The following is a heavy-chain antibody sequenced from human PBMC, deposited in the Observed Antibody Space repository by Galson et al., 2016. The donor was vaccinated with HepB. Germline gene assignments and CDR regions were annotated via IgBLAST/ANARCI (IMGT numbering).Heavy chain of an antibody. CDR1: GGTLSSYI. J-gene: IGHJ5*02. CDR2: IIPVFGKV. V-gene: IGHV1-69*06. D-gene: IGHD4-17*01. CDR3: ARGGGVTVTKGWFDP. Sequence: SVKVSCKASGGTLSSYIINWVRQAPGQGLEWMGGIIPVFGKVYYEQKFQGRVTITADKFTSAAYLELSSLRSEDTAVYYCARGGGVTVTKGWFDPWGQGTLVTVSS.